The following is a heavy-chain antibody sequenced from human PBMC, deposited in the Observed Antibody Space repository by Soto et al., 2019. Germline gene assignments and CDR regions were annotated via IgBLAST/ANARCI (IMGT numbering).Heavy chain of an antibody. CDR3: ARGLVVPAGIRYYYYGMGV. CDR2: IIPIFNTA. J-gene: IGHJ6*02. CDR1: GGTFSNYA. Sequence: PSVKFSCKASGGTFSNYAISWVRQASGQGLEWMGGIIPIFNTANYAQKFQGRVTITADKSTSTAYMELSSLRYEDTAVYYCARGLVVPAGIRYYYYGMGVWGQGNTVTVSS. D-gene: IGHD2-2*01. V-gene: IGHV1-69*06.